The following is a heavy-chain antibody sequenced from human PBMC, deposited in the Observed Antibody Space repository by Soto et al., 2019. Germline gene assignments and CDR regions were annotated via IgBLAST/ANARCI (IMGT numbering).Heavy chain of an antibody. V-gene: IGHV1-69*13. J-gene: IGHJ6*02. CDR2: IIPIFGTA. CDR3: ARGVVIINPYYYYGMDV. Sequence: SVKVSRKASGGTFSSYAISWVRQAPGQGLEWMGGIIPIFGTANYAQKFQGRVTITADESTSTAYMELSSLRSEDTAVYYCARGVVIINPYYYYGMDVWGQGTTVTVSS. CDR1: GGTFSSYA. D-gene: IGHD3-3*01.